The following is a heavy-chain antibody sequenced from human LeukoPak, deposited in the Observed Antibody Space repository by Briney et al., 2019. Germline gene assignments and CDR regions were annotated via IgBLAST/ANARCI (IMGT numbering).Heavy chain of an antibody. CDR3: ARGGYYDFWSGYFIPPPYGMDV. CDR2: INHSGST. CDR1: GGSFSGYY. Sequence: SETLSLTCAVYGGSFSGYYWSWIRQPPGKGLEWIGEINHSGSTNYNPSLKSRVTISVDTSKNQFSLKLSSVTAADTAVYYCARGGYYDFWSGYFIPPPYGMDVWGQGTTVTVS. D-gene: IGHD3-3*01. V-gene: IGHV4-34*01. J-gene: IGHJ6*02.